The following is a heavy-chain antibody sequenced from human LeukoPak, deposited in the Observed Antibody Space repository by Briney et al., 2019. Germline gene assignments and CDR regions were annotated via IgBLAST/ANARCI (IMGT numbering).Heavy chain of an antibody. Sequence: SETLSLTCTVSGGAISSGGYYWSWIRQHPGKGLEWIGYIYYSGSSYYNPSLKSRVTISVDTSKNQFSLKLTSVTAADPAVYYCARGEMATTYYFDYWGQGTLVTVSS. CDR2: IYYSGSS. CDR3: ARGEMATTYYFDY. D-gene: IGHD5-24*01. CDR1: GGAISSGGYY. V-gene: IGHV4-31*03. J-gene: IGHJ4*02.